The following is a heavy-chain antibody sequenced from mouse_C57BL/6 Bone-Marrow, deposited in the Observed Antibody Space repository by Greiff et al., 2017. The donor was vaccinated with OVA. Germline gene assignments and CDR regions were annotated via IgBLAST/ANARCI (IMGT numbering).Heavy chain of an antibody. Sequence: EVQLQESGPGLVKPSQSLSLTCSVTGYSITSGYYWNWIRQFPGNKLEWMGYISYDGSHNYNPSLKNLISITRDTSKNQFFLKLNSVTTEDTATYYCAREKENWYFDVWGTGTTVTVSS. CDR1: GYSITSGYY. CDR3: AREKENWYFDV. CDR2: ISYDGSH. J-gene: IGHJ1*03. V-gene: IGHV3-6*01.